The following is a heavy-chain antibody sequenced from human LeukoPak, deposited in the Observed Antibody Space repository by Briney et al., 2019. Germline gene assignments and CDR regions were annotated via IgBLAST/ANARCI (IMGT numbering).Heavy chain of an antibody. D-gene: IGHD6-13*01. CDR1: GFTFTTYW. CDR3: ARDTGSSSWYTSSYYYYYMDV. CDR2: ISSSGSTI. J-gene: IGHJ6*03. V-gene: IGHV3-48*04. Sequence: GGSLRLSCAASGFTFTTYWMTWVRQAPGKGLEWVSYISSSGSTIYYADSVKGRFTISRDNAKNSLYLQMNSLRAEDTAVYYCARDTGSSSWYTSSYYYYYMDVWGKGTTVTVSS.